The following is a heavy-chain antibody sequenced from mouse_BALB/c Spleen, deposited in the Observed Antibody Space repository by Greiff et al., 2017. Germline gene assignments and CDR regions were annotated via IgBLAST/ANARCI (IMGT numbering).Heavy chain of an antibody. CDR2: INSNGGST. J-gene: IGHJ4*01. D-gene: IGHD3-2*01. CDR3: ARPKTVNYAMDY. V-gene: IGHV5-6-2*01. CDR1: GFTFSSYY. Sequence: EVKLMESGGGLVKLGGSLKLSCAASGFTFSSYYMSWVRQTPEKRLELVAAINSNGGSTYYPDTVKGRFTISRDNAKNTLYLQMSSLKSEDTALYYCARPKTVNYAMDYWGQGTSVTVSS.